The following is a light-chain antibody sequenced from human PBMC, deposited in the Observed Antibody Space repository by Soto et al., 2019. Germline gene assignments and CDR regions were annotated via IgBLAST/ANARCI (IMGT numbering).Light chain of an antibody. CDR3: QQYNHWPPKMA. CDR1: QSITNN. Sequence: EIVMTQSPGTLSVSPGEIATLSCRASQSITNNLAWYQQKVGQAPRLLIYGTSTRATGIPARFRGSGSGTEFTLTISSLESEDFAVYYCQQYNHWPPKMAFGQGTKVEIK. J-gene: IGKJ1*01. V-gene: IGKV3-15*01. CDR2: GTS.